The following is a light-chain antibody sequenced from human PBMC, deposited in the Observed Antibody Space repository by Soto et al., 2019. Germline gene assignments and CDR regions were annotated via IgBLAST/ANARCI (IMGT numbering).Light chain of an antibody. CDR3: QQYNNWPPLT. CDR2: RAS. CDR1: QSVSSN. J-gene: IGKJ4*01. V-gene: IGKV3-15*01. Sequence: EIVMTQSPATLSVSPGERATLSCRASQSVSSNLAWYQQKRGQAPRLLIYRASTSATGIPSRFSGSGSGTEFTLPISSLQSEDFAVYYCQQYNNWPPLTFGGGTKVEIK.